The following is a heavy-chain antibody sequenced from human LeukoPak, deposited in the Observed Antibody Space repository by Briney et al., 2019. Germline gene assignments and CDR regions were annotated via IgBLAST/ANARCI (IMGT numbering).Heavy chain of an antibody. J-gene: IGHJ4*02. CDR1: GFTFSTYW. V-gene: IGHV3-7*04. Sequence: GGSLRLSCAASGFTFSTYWMTWVRQAPGKGLEWVANIKQDESEIYYVDSVKGRFTISRDNAKSSLYLQMDSLRAEDTAVYYCARDVLGPSDSWGQGTLVTVSS. D-gene: IGHD3-16*01. CDR2: IKQDESEI. CDR3: ARDVLGPSDS.